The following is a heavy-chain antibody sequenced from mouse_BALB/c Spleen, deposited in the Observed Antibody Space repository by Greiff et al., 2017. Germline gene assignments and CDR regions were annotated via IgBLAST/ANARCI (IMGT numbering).Heavy chain of an antibody. D-gene: IGHD1-1*01. CDR1: GFTFSSYT. CDR2: ISSGGSYT. Sequence: EVMLVESGGGLVKPGGSLKLSCAASGFTFSSYTMSLVRQTPEKRLEWVATISSGGSYTYYPDSVKGRFTISRDNAKNTLYLQMSSLKSEDTAMYYCTRGPFITTVVANYFDYWGQGTTLTVSS. CDR3: TRGPFITTVVANYFDY. V-gene: IGHV5-6-4*01. J-gene: IGHJ2*01.